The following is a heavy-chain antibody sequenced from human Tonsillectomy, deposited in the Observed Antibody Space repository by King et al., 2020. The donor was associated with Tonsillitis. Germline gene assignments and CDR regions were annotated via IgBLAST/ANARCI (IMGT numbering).Heavy chain of an antibody. CDR3: VRILFCGDDCYLPDY. V-gene: IGHV2-26*01. Sequence: TLQESGPVLVKPTETLTLTCTVSGFSLTNVRMGVSWIRQPPEKPLEWLAHIFSNDEKSYSSSLKSRLTISKDTSKSQVVLTMTNMEPVDTATYYCVRILFCGDDCYLPDYWGQGTLVTVSS. J-gene: IGHJ4*02. CDR2: IFSNDEK. D-gene: IGHD2-21*02. CDR1: GFSLTNVRMG.